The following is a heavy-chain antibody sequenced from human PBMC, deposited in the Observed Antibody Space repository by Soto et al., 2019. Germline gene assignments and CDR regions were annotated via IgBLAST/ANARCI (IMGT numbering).Heavy chain of an antibody. Sequence: ASVKVSCKASGNTFTNFGVTWVRQAPGQGLEWMGWISAYTDDPNYAQKFQGRVTMTIDTSTSTAYLDLRSLTSDDTAVYYCARVIPGGEDWFGPRGQGSPVNVS. J-gene: IGHJ5*02. V-gene: IGHV1-18*01. D-gene: IGHD2-2*01. CDR1: GNTFTNFG. CDR2: ISAYTDDP. CDR3: ARVIPGGEDWFGP.